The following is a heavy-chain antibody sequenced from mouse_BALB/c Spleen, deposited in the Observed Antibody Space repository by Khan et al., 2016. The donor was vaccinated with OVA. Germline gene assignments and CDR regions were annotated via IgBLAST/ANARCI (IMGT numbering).Heavy chain of an antibody. CDR2: VSTGGSYT. CDR1: GFTFSTYG. J-gene: IGHJ3*01. D-gene: IGHD1-1*01. Sequence: EVQLQESGGDLVKPGGSLKLSCAASGFTFSTYGMSWVRQAPDKRLEWVATVSTGGSYTYYPDSVKGRFTISRDNAKNTLYLQMSGLRSEDTAMFCCTRLAYYYDSEGFAYWGQGTLVTVSA. V-gene: IGHV5-6*01. CDR3: TRLAYYYDSEGFAY.